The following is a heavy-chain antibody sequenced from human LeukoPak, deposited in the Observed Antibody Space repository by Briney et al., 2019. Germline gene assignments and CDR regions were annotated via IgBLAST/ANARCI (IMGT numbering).Heavy chain of an antibody. D-gene: IGHD5-18*01. V-gene: IGHV4-4*02. Sequence: SETLSLTCAVSGGSISSSNWWSWVRQPPGKGLEWIREIYHSGSTNYNPSLKSRVTISVDKSKNQFSLKLSSVTAADTAVYYCASGGYSYGPGAFDIWGQGTMVTVSS. CDR3: ASGGYSYGPGAFDI. CDR2: IYHSGST. J-gene: IGHJ3*02. CDR1: GGSISSSNW.